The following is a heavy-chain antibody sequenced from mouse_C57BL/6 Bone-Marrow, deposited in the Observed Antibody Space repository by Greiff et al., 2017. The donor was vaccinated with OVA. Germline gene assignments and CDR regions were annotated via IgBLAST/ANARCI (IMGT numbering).Heavy chain of an antibody. CDR2: ISYSGST. Sequence: EVKVVESGPGLAKPSQTLSLTCSVTGYSITSDYWNWIRKFPGNKLEYMGYISYSGSTYYNPSLKSRISITRDTSKNQYYLQLNSVTTEDTATYYCARKKETYYSNYGLFDYWGQGTTLTVSS. J-gene: IGHJ2*01. CDR3: ARKKETYYSNYGLFDY. D-gene: IGHD2-5*01. CDR1: GYSITSDY. V-gene: IGHV3-8*01.